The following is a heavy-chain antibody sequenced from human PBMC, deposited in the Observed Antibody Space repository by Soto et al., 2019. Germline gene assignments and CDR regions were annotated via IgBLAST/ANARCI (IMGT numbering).Heavy chain of an antibody. CDR3: AKTPDSSGYPN. J-gene: IGHJ4*02. Sequence: PXGSLILSCAAAGFTFSSYAMSWVRQAPGKGLEWVSAISGSGGSTYYADSVKGRFTISRDNSKNTLYLQMNSLRAEDTAVYYCAKTPDSSGYPNWGQGTLATVSS. CDR2: ISGSGGST. V-gene: IGHV3-23*01. CDR1: GFTFSSYA. D-gene: IGHD3-22*01.